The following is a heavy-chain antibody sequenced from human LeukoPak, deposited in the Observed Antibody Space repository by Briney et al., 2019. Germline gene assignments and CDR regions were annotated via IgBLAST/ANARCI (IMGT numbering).Heavy chain of an antibody. J-gene: IGHJ6*02. V-gene: IGHV3-53*04. CDR1: GFTVSSNY. D-gene: IGHD2-15*01. Sequence: GGSLRLSCAASGFTVSSNYMNWVRQAPGKGLEWVSVVYSGGSTYYADTVKGRFTISRHNSKNTLYLQMNSLRAEDTAVYFCARESGGGGYYYGMDVWGQGTTVTVSS. CDR3: ARESGGGGYYYGMDV. CDR2: VYSGGST.